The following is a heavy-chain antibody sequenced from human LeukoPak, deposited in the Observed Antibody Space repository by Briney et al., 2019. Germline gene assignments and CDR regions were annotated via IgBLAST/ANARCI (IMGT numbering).Heavy chain of an antibody. D-gene: IGHD6-19*01. Sequence: PGGSLRLSCAASGFTFSSYAMHWVRQAPGKRLEYVSAISSNGGSTYYANSVKGRFTISRDNSKNTLYLQMGSLRAEDMAVYYCASGVAGPYYFDYWGQGTLVTVSS. CDR1: GFTFSSYA. CDR2: ISSNGGST. V-gene: IGHV3-64*01. J-gene: IGHJ4*02. CDR3: ASGVAGPYYFDY.